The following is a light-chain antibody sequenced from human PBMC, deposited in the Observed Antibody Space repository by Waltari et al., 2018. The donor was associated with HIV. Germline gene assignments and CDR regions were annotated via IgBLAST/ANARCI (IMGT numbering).Light chain of an antibody. Sequence: QSALTQPPSASGSPGQSVTIPCTGTSSHVGGSKYVPWYQQHPGKAPKLMIYEVNKRPSGVPDRFSGSKSANTASLTVSGLQADDEADYYCNSYAGSNNWVFGGGTKLTVL. J-gene: IGLJ3*02. CDR1: SSHVGGSKY. V-gene: IGLV2-8*01. CDR2: EVN. CDR3: NSYAGSNNWV.